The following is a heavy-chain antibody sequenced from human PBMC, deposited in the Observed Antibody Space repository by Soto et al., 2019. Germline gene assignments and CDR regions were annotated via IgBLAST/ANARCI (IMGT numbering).Heavy chain of an antibody. CDR3: AVFKGGAGGNGY. V-gene: IGHV4-61*01. J-gene: IGHJ4*02. CDR1: GGSVTSVIYH. Sequence: QVQLQESGPGLIKPSETLSLTCTVSGGSVTSVIYHWTWIRQPPGKGLEWIGQTGSTNYNPSLKSRITISVDTSKNQFSLGLSSVTAADTAVYYCAVFKGGAGGNGYWGQGTQVTVSS. D-gene: IGHD2-8*02. CDR2: QTGST.